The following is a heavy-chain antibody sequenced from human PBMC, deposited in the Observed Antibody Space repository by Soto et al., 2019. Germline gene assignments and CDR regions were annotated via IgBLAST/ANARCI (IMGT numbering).Heavy chain of an antibody. D-gene: IGHD1-1*01. CDR3: TTAVQPGVRREYDY. CDR1: AFTFDSHT. Sequence: EAHLVESGGGLVKPGGSLRLSCEASAFTFDSHTMNWVRQAPGKGLEWVSSIDSGGSRTFYADTVKGRFTISRDNAKNSLVLPMNSLRAEDTAVYFCTTAVQPGVRREYDYWGQGTLFTVSS. CDR2: IDSGGSRT. J-gene: IGHJ4*02. V-gene: IGHV3-21*01.